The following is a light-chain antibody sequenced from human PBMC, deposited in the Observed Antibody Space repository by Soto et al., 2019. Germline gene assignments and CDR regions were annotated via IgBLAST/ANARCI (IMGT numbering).Light chain of an antibody. Sequence: DIVMTQSPDSLAVSLGERATINCKSSQSVLYSSNNNNYLAWYQQKPGQPPKLLIYWASTRESGVPDLFSGSGSGTDFTLTISSLQAEDVAVYYCQQYYSTPHTFGQGTKLEIK. V-gene: IGKV4-1*01. CDR2: WAS. CDR1: QSVLYSSNNNNY. CDR3: QQYYSTPHT. J-gene: IGKJ2*01.